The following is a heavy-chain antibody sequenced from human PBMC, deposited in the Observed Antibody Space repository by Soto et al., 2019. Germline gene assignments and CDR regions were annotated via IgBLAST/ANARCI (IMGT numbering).Heavy chain of an antibody. D-gene: IGHD6-13*01. J-gene: IGHJ6*01. Sequence: EVQLVESGGGLVQPGGSLRLSCVASGFTFNSYWMSWVRQAQGKGLEWVADIKEDGSSQNSLDSVKGRFAISRDNARNSVYLPTNSMRPDDTPVYYCARPQFCAFSSSCIRSQFYGMDVWGKGAPVTGSS. CDR2: IKEDGSSQ. V-gene: IGHV3-7*01. CDR1: GFTFNSYW. CDR3: ARPQFCAFSSSCIRSQFYGMDV.